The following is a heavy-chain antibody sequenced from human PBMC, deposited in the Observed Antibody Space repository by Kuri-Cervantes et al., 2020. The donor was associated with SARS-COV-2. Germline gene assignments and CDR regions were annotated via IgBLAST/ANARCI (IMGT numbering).Heavy chain of an antibody. CDR2: INYSGTT. V-gene: IGHV4-34*01. CDR3: ARLRRHNNAWFVTGYYMDV. J-gene: IGHJ6*03. CDR1: GGSSSDNH. D-gene: IGHD3-10*01. Sequence: SETLSLTCAVYGGSSSDNHWTWVRQPPGKGLEWIGEINYSGTTNYNPSLKSRVTMSVDTSKNQFSLNLTSVTAADTAVYYRARLRRHNNAWFVTGYYMDVWGKGTTVAVSS.